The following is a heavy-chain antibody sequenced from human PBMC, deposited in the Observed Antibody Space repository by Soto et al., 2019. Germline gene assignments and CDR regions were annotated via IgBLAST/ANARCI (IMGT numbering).Heavy chain of an antibody. D-gene: IGHD2-15*01. CDR1: GFTFSSYG. V-gene: IGHV3-33*01. CDR3: ARDIVVVVAATTHNWFDP. Sequence: PVGSLRLSCAASGFTFSSYGMHWVRQAPGKGLEWVAVIWYDGSNKYYADSVKGRFTISRDNSKNTLYLQMNSLRAEDTAVYYCARDIVVVVAATTHNWFDPWGQGTLVTVSS. J-gene: IGHJ5*02. CDR2: IWYDGSNK.